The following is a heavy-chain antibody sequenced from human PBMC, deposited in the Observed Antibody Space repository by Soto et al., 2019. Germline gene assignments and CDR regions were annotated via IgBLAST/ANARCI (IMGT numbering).Heavy chain of an antibody. CDR1: GYTFTSYQ. V-gene: IGHV1-46*01. CDR2: INPSGART. CDR3: ARFPRHGAFDI. J-gene: IGHJ3*02. Sequence: ASVKVSCKASGYTFTSYQMHWVRQAPGQGLEWMGVINPSGARTNNAQKFQGRVTMTTDTSTSTAYMELRSLRSDDTAVYYCARFPRHGAFDIWG.